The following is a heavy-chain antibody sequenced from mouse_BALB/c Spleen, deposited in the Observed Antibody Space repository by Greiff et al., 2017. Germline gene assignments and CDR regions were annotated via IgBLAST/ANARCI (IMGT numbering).Heavy chain of an antibody. D-gene: IGHD2-4*01. V-gene: IGHV10-1*02. CDR1: GFTFNTYA. CDR2: IRSKSNNYAT. CDR3: VRHGLYDYEDYAMDY. J-gene: IGHJ4*01. Sequence: EVHLVESGGGLVQPKGSLKLSCAASGFTFNTYAMNWVRQAPGKGLEWVARIRSKSNNYATYYADSVKDRFTISRDDSQSMLYLQMNNLKTEDTAMYYCVRHGLYDYEDYAMDYWGQGTSVTVSS.